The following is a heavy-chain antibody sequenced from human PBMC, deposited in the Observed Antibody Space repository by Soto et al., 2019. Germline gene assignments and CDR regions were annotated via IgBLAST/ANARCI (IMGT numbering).Heavy chain of an antibody. D-gene: IGHD3-10*01. J-gene: IGHJ3*02. CDR2: IYHSGST. V-gene: IGHV4-4*02. CDR1: GGSISSSQW. CDR3: ATRGGLPDPFDI. Sequence: ETLSLTCAVSGGSISSSQWWGWVRQSPGRGLEWIGEIYHSGSTNYNPSLYSRVTVSLDKSKNQFSLKLTSVTAADTAIYYCATRGGLPDPFDIWGHGTMVPVSS.